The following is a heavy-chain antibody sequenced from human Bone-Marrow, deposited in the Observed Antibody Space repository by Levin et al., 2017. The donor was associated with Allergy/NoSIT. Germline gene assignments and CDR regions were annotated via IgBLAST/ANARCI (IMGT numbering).Heavy chain of an antibody. CDR2: IKTETDGGTR. CDR3: TREYTWNGDDAFDI. CDR1: GFTFSNAW. Sequence: GESLKISCAASGFTFSNAWMSWVRQAPGKGLEWVGRIKTETDGGTRDYAAPLKGRFIITREESKNTMYLQMNSLKTEDTGVYYCTREYTWNGDDAFDIWGQGTLVSVSS. D-gene: IGHD1-1*01. J-gene: IGHJ3*02. V-gene: IGHV3-15*01.